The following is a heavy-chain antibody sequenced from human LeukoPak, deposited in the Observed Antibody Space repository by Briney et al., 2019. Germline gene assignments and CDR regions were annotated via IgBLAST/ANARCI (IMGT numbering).Heavy chain of an antibody. CDR1: GGTFSSYA. CDR3: ARVRYQVVVIACDAFDI. J-gene: IGHJ3*02. CDR2: IIPIFGTA. Sequence: SVKVSCKASGGTFSSYAISWVRQAPGQGLEWMGGIIPIFGTANYAQKFQGRVTITADESTSTAYMELSSLRSEDTAVYYCARVRYQVVVIACDAFDIWGQGTMVTVSS. V-gene: IGHV1-69*13. D-gene: IGHD2-21*01.